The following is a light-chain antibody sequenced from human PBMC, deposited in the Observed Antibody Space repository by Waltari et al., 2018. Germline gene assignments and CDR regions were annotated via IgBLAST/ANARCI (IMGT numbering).Light chain of an antibody. Sequence: QSALTQPPSASGSPGQSVPISCPGTNSDLGSYKYVPWYQQHPGRAPKLLIYEVSKWPSGVPDRFSGSKSGNTASLTVSGLQAEDEADYYCSSYAGSDIVLFGGGTKLTVL. CDR3: SSYAGSDIVL. CDR2: EVS. CDR1: NSDLGSYKY. J-gene: IGLJ2*01. V-gene: IGLV2-8*01.